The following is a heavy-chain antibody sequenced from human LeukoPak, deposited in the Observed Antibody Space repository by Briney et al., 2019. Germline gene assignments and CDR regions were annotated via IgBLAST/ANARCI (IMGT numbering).Heavy chain of an antibody. Sequence: SETLSLTCTVSGGSISSYYGSWIRQPPGKGLEWIGYIYYSGSTNYNPSLKSRVTISVDTSKNQFSLKLSSVTAADTAVYYCARDVGATPGYFDYWGQGTLVTVSS. CDR1: GGSISSYY. D-gene: IGHD1-26*01. CDR2: IYYSGST. V-gene: IGHV4-59*01. CDR3: ARDVGATPGYFDY. J-gene: IGHJ4*02.